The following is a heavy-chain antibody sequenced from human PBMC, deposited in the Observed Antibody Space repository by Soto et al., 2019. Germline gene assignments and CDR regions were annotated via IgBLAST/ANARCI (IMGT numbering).Heavy chain of an antibody. CDR1: GYTFTSYG. V-gene: IGHV1-18*01. CDR3: ARDSRRDYDTFTFFDY. D-gene: IGHD3-22*01. J-gene: IGHJ4*02. CDR2: ISAYNGNT. Sequence: GASVKVSCKASGYTFTSYGISWVRQAPGQGLEWMGWISAYNGNTNYAQKFQGRVTITADESTSTAYMELSSLRSEDTAVYYCARDSRRDYDTFTFFDYWGQGTLVTVSS.